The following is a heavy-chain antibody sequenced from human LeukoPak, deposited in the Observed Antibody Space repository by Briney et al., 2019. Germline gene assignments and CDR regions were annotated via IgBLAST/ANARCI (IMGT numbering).Heavy chain of an antibody. Sequence: GGSLRLSCAASGFTFSSYGMHWVRQAPGKGLEWVAVISYDGSNKYYADSVKGRFTISRDNSKNTLYLQMNSLRAEDTAVYYCAKDPRYFDWLPGISADYWGQGTLVTVSS. CDR2: ISYDGSNK. D-gene: IGHD3-9*01. CDR3: AKDPRYFDWLPGISADY. J-gene: IGHJ4*02. CDR1: GFTFSSYG. V-gene: IGHV3-30*18.